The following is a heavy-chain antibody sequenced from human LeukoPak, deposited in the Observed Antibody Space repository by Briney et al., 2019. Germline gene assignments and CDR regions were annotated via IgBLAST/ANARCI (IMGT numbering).Heavy chain of an antibody. V-gene: IGHV4-39*01. CDR1: GGSISSNSYY. J-gene: IGHJ4*02. CDR3: ARGSSSSSLIDY. CDR2: IYYSGST. D-gene: IGHD6-13*01. Sequence: SETLSLTCTVSGGSISSNSYYWGWIRLPPGKGLEWIGHIYYSGSTYYNPSLKSRVTISVDTSKNQFSLKLSSVTAADTAVCYCARGSSSSSLIDYWGQGTLVTVSS.